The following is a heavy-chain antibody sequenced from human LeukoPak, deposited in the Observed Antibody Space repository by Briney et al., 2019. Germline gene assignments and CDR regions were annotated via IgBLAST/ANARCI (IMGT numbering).Heavy chain of an antibody. Sequence: GASVKVSCTAAGYSFTTHDINWVRQSTGQGLEGMGWMNPNSSKSGYAQKFQGRVTMTRDTSISIVYMELSSLGSDDTAVYYCARESGLTDNWLDSWGQGTLVIVSS. J-gene: IGHJ5*01. V-gene: IGHV1-8*01. CDR2: MNPNSSKS. CDR3: ARESGLTDNWLDS. D-gene: IGHD5-12*01. CDR1: GYSFTTHD.